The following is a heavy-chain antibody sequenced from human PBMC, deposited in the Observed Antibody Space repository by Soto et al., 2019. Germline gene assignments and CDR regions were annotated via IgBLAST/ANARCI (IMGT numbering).Heavy chain of an antibody. V-gene: IGHV1-69*06. D-gene: IGHD3-22*01. CDR3: ARGEGSSGPGDFDI. CDR1: GGTFSSYA. Sequence: SVKVSCKASGGTFSSYAISWVRQAPGQGLEWMGGIIPIFGTANYAQKFQGRVTITADKSTSTAYMELSSLRSEDTAVYYCARGEGSSGPGDFDIWGQGTMVTVSS. CDR2: IIPIFGTA. J-gene: IGHJ3*02.